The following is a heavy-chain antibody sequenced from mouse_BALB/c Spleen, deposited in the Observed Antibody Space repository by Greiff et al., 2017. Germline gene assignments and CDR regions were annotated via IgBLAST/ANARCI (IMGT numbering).Heavy chain of an antibody. V-gene: IGHV7-3*02. J-gene: IGHJ1*01. CDR3: GRGWYFDV. CDR2: IRNKPNGYTT. Sequence: EVQRVESGGGLVQPGGSLRLSCATSGFTFTDYYMNWVRQPPGKALEWLGFIRNKPNGYTTEYSASVKGRFTISRDNSQSILYLQMNTLRAEDSATYYCGRGWYFDVWGAGTTVTVSS. CDR1: GFTFTDYY.